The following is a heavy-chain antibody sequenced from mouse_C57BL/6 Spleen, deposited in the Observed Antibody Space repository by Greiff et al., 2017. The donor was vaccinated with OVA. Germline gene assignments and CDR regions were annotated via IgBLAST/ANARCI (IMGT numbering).Heavy chain of an antibody. J-gene: IGHJ3*01. V-gene: IGHV5-16*01. D-gene: IGHD2-4*01. CDR2: INYDGSST. CDR3: ASIYYDYDGGAWFAY. CDR1: GFTFSDYY. Sequence: EVMLVESEGGLVQPGSSMKLSCTASGFTFSDYYMAWVRQVPEKGLEWVANINYDGSSTYYLDSLKSRFIISRDNAKNILYLQMSSLKSEDTATYYCASIYYDYDGGAWFAYWGQGTLVTVSA.